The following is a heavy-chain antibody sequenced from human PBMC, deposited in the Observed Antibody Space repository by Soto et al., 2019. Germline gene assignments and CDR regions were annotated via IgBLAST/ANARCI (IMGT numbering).Heavy chain of an antibody. V-gene: IGHV5-10-1*01. CDR3: ARQIYDSDTGPNFQYYFDS. CDR2: IDPSDSQT. J-gene: IGHJ4*02. CDR1: GYSFAGYW. Sequence: GESLKISCKGSGYSFAGYWITWVRQKPGKGLEWMGRIDPSDSQTYYSPSFRGHVTISATKSIATVFLQWGSLRASDTAMYYCARQIYDSDTGPNFQYYFDSWGQGTPVTVSS. D-gene: IGHD3-22*01.